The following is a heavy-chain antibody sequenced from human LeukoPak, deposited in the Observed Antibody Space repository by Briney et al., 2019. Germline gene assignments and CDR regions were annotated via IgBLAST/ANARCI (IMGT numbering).Heavy chain of an antibody. D-gene: IGHD6-19*01. CDR1: GGSISSHY. CDR3: ARLTWDSSGWHFDY. CDR2: IYFSGNT. V-gene: IGHV4-59*11. Sequence: SETLSLTCTVSGGSISSHYWSWIRQPPGKGLEWIGYIYFSGNTNYNPSLKSRLTISVDTSKNQFSLKLSSVTAADTAVYYCARLTWDSSGWHFDYWGQGTLVTVSS. J-gene: IGHJ4*02.